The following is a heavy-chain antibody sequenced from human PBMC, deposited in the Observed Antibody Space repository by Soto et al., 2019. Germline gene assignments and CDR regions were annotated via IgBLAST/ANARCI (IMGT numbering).Heavy chain of an antibody. D-gene: IGHD3-10*01. CDR3: ARGDRGGSGSPASYYYSGLDV. V-gene: IGHV3-23*01. CDR2: VSAGGDMT. Sequence: DVQLLESGGHLVQPGGSLRLSCAASGFTFSFYAMSLVRQAPGKGLEWVSSVSAGGDMTYYSDSVKGRFTISRDNSNNALFLQMNSLRIEDTALYYCARGDRGGSGSPASYYYSGLDVWGQGTTVTVS. CDR1: GFTFSFYA. J-gene: IGHJ6*02.